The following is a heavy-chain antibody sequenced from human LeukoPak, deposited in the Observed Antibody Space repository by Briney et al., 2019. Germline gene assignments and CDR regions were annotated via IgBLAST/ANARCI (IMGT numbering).Heavy chain of an antibody. CDR1: GFTFSSYA. CDR2: ISGSGGST. CDR3: ARANNWNYPYYFDY. Sequence: GGSLRLSCAASGFTFSSYAMSWVRQAPGKGLEWASAISGSGGSTYYADSVKGRFTISRGNSKNTLYLQMNSLRAEDTAVYYCARANNWNYPYYFDYWGHGTLVTVSS. V-gene: IGHV3-23*01. D-gene: IGHD1-7*01. J-gene: IGHJ4*01.